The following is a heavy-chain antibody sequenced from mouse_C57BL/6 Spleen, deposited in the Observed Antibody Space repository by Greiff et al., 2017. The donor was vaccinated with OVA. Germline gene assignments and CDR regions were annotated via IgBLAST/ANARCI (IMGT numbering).Heavy chain of an antibody. D-gene: IGHD2-4*01. Sequence: VQLQQPGAELVKPGASVKLSCKASGYTFTSYWMHWVKQRPGQGLEWIGMIHPNSGSTNYNEKFKSKATLTVDKSSSTAYMQLSSLTSEDSAVYYCARGGGLSAWFAYWGQGTLVTVSA. CDR1: GYTFTSYW. CDR3: ARGGGLSAWFAY. J-gene: IGHJ3*01. CDR2: IHPNSGST. V-gene: IGHV1-64*01.